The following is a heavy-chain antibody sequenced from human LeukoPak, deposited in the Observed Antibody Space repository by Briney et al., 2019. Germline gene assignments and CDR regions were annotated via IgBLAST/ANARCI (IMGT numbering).Heavy chain of an antibody. CDR1: GYTFTSYA. Sequence: ASVKVSCKASGYTFTSYAMHWVRQAPGQRLEWMGWINAGNGNTKYSQEFQGRVTITRDTSASTAYMELSSLRSEDMAVYYCARDGIRLDSSGYYYLGFWFDPWGQGTLVTVSS. CDR3: ARDGIRLDSSGYYYLGFWFDP. CDR2: INAGNGNT. V-gene: IGHV1-3*03. D-gene: IGHD3-22*01. J-gene: IGHJ5*02.